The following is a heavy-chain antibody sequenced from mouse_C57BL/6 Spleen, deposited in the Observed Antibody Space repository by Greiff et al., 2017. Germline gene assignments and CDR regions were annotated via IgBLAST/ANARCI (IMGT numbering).Heavy chain of an antibody. V-gene: IGHV1-64*01. CDR2: IHPNSGST. D-gene: IGHD1-1*01. Sequence: VQLQQPGAELVKPGASVTLSCKASGYTFTSYWMHWVKQRPGQGLEWIGMIHPNSGSTNYNEKFKSKATLTVDKSSSTAYMQLSSLTSEDSAVYYCARNGSTWFAYWGQGTLVTVSA. CDR1: GYTFTSYW. J-gene: IGHJ3*01. CDR3: ARNGSTWFAY.